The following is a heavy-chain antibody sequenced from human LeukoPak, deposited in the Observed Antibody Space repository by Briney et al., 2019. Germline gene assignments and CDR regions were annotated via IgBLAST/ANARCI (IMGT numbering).Heavy chain of an antibody. CDR2: ISYDGSNK. Sequence: GSLRLSCAASGFTFSTYGMHWVRQAPGKGLEWLAVISYDGSNKYYADSVKGRLTISRDNSKNTLYVQMNSLRPEDTAVYYCAKSPLPLGAVAGSAGYYFDYWGQGTLVSVSS. V-gene: IGHV3-30*18. CDR3: AKSPLPLGAVAGSAGYYFDY. CDR1: GFTFSTYG. J-gene: IGHJ4*02. D-gene: IGHD6-19*01.